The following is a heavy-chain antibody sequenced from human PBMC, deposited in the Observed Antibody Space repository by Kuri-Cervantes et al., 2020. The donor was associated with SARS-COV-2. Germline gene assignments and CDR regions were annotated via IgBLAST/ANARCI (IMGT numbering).Heavy chain of an antibody. CDR1: GGSISSYY. D-gene: IGHD5-18*01. V-gene: IGHV4-59*08. Sequence: SETLSLTCTVSGGSISSYYWSWIRQPPGKGLEWIGYIYYSGSTNYNPSLKSRVTISVDTSKNQFSLKLSSVTAADTAVYYCARSYVDTAMVISILFDYWGQGTLVTVSS. CDR2: IYYSGST. CDR3: ARSYVDTAMVISILFDY. J-gene: IGHJ4*02.